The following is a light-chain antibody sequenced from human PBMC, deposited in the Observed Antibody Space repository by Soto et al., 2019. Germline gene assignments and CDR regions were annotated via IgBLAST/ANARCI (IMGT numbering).Light chain of an antibody. J-gene: IGKJ5*01. V-gene: IGKV3-11*01. CDR3: QQRSNWPIT. CDR1: QSVSSY. CDR2: DAS. Sequence: EIVLTQSPAPLSFSPGERATLSCRASQSVSSYLAWYQQKPGQAPRLLIYDASNRATGIPARFSGSGSGTDFTLTSSSLEPEDFAVYYCQQRSNWPITFGQGTRLEMK.